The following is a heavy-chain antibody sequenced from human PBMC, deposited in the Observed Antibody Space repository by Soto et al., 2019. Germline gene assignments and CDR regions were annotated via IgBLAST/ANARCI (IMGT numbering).Heavy chain of an antibody. CDR3: AKVFLNFLSWLKFHGMDV. CDR1: GFTFSSYG. D-gene: IGHD3-3*01. CDR2: IWYDGSNK. J-gene: IGHJ6*02. Sequence: QVQLVESGGGVVQPGRSLRLSCAASGFTFSSYGMHWVRQAPGKGLEWVAVIWYDGSNKYYADSVKGRFTISRDNSKNPLDLPMERLRGGETAVLYWAKVFLNFLSWLKFHGMDVWGPGTTVTVSS. V-gene: IGHV3-33*06.